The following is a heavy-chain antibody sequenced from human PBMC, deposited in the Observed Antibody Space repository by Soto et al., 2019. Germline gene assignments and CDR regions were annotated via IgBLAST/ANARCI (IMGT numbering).Heavy chain of an antibody. V-gene: IGHV3-15*01. D-gene: IGHD3-3*01. CDR2: IKSKTDGGTT. Sequence: GGSLRLSCAASGFTFSNAWMSWVRQAPGKGLEWVGRIKSKTDGGTTDYAAPVKGRFTISRDDSKNTLYLQMNSLKTEDTAVYHCTTAPPLNPNSHVLRFLEWLSPHDYWGQGTLVTVSS. J-gene: IGHJ4*02. CDR3: TTAPPLNPNSHVLRFLEWLSPHDY. CDR1: GFTFSNAW.